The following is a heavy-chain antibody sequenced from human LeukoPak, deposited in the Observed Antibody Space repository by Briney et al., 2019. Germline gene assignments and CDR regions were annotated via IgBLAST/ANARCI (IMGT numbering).Heavy chain of an antibody. J-gene: IGHJ6*03. Sequence: ETLSLTCPVPGGSISRYYWSWVRQPAGKGLEWIGRIFTSGSTNYNPSLKSRVTMSVDTSKNQFSLKLSSVTAADTAVYYCARISTVTTSRAYYYYYYMDVWGKGTTVTVSS. V-gene: IGHV4-4*07. D-gene: IGHD4-17*01. CDR2: IFTSGST. CDR1: GGSISRYY. CDR3: ARISTVTTSRAYYYYYYMDV.